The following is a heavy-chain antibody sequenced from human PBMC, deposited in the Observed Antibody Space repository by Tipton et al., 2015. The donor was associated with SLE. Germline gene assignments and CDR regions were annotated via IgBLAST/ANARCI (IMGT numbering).Heavy chain of an antibody. CDR2: SGST. V-gene: IGHV4-39*01. Sequence: TLSLTCTVSGGSISSYYWGWIRQPPGKGLEWIGSSGSTYYNPSLKSRVTISVDTSKNQFSLNLSSVTAADTALYYCARLSGSFSQLYNWFDPWGQGTLVTVSS. J-gene: IGHJ5*02. D-gene: IGHD1-26*01. CDR1: GGSISSYY. CDR3: ARLSGSFSQLYNWFDP.